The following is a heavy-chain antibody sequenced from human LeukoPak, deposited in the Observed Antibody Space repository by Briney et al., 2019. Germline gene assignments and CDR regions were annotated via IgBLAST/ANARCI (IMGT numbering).Heavy chain of an antibody. CDR3: ARDSSSSYYFDY. Sequence: PSQTLSLTCPVSGGSISSGSYYWSWIRQPAGKGLEWIGRIYTSGSTNYNPSLKSRVTISVDTSKNQFSLKLSSVSAADTAVYYCARDSSSSYYFDYWGQGTLVTVSS. J-gene: IGHJ4*02. V-gene: IGHV4-61*02. CDR1: GGSISSGSYY. CDR2: IYTSGST. D-gene: IGHD6-6*01.